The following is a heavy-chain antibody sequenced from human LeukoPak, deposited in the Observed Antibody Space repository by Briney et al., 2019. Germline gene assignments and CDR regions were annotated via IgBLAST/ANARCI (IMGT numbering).Heavy chain of an antibody. J-gene: IGHJ5*02. CDR3: AINPIGQWLADNWFDP. Sequence: PGRSLRLSCAASGFTFSSYSMNWVRQAPGKGLEWVAVISYDGSNKYYADSVKGRFTISGDNSKNTLYLQMNSLRAEDTAVYYCAINPIGQWLADNWFDPWGQGTLVTVSS. CDR1: GFTFSSYS. CDR2: ISYDGSNK. V-gene: IGHV3-30*03. D-gene: IGHD6-19*01.